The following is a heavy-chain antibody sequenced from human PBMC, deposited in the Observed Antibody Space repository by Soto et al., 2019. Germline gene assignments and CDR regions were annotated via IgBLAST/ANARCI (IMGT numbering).Heavy chain of an antibody. D-gene: IGHD3-16*01. Sequence: QLQLQESGPGLVKPSETLSLTCTVSGGSISSSSYYWGWIRQPPGKGLEWIGSIYYSGSTYYNPSLKSRVTISVDTSKNQFSLKLSSVTAADTAVYYCASQYDYIWGSKLYWGQGTLVTVSS. CDR3: ASQYDYIWGSKLY. J-gene: IGHJ4*02. CDR2: IYYSGST. CDR1: GGSISSSSYY. V-gene: IGHV4-39*01.